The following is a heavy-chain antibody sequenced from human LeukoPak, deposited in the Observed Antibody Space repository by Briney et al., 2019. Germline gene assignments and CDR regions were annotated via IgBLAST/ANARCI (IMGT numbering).Heavy chain of an antibody. Sequence: PGRSLRLSCAASRFTFSSYAMHWVRQAPGKGREWVAVISYDGSNKYYADSVKGRFTISRDNSKNTLYLQMNSLRAEDTAVYYCASGYCSGGSCYGFDDYWGQGTLVTVSS. CDR1: RFTFSSYA. CDR2: ISYDGSNK. V-gene: IGHV3-30*04. CDR3: ASGYCSGGSCYGFDDY. J-gene: IGHJ4*02. D-gene: IGHD2-15*01.